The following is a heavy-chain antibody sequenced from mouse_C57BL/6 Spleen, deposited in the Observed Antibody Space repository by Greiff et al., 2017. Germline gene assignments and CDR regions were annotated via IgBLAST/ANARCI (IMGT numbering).Heavy chain of an antibody. CDR2: IYIGNGYT. J-gene: IGHJ2*01. V-gene: IGHV1-58*01. D-gene: IGHD1-1*01. CDR1: GYTFTSYG. Sequence: VQLQQSGAELVRPGSSVKMSCKTSGYTFTSYGINWVKPRPGQGLEWIGYIYIGNGYTEYNEKFKGKATLTSDTSSSTAYMQLSSLTSEDSAIYFCARRRGGITTVVANYFDYWGQGTTLTVSS. CDR3: ARRRGGITTVVANYFDY.